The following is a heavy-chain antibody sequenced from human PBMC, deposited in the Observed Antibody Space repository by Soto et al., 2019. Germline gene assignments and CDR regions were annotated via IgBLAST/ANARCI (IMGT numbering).Heavy chain of an antibody. V-gene: IGHV3-33*01. D-gene: IGHD4-4*01. CDR1: GFTFNNYG. Sequence: QVQLEESGGGVVQPGRSLRLSCAASGFTFNNYGMHWVRQAPGKGLEWVAIIWHDGSNKYYADSVKGRFTISRDNSKNTLYLQMNSLRAEDTAVYYCAREEAYSKDYWGQGTLVTVPS. J-gene: IGHJ4*02. CDR3: AREEAYSKDY. CDR2: IWHDGSNK.